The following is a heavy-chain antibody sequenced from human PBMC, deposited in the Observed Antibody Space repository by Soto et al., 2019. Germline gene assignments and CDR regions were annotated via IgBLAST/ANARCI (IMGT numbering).Heavy chain of an antibody. CDR2: IYHSGST. J-gene: IGHJ4*02. D-gene: IGHD3-9*01. CDR3: ARLFYDILPDY. CDR1: GYSISSGYY. Sequence: SETLSLTCAVSGYSISSGYYWGWIRQPPGKGLEWIGSIYHSGSTYYNPSLKSRVTISVDTSKNQFSLKLSSVTAADTAVYYCARLFYDILPDYWGQGTLGPVS. V-gene: IGHV4-38-2*01.